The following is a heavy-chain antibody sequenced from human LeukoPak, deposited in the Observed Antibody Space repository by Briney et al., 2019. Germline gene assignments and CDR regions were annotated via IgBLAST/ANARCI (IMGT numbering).Heavy chain of an antibody. CDR2: INGDGSTS. V-gene: IGHV3-74*01. D-gene: IGHD1-1*01. CDR3: ARASNRNSINFDY. CDR1: GFTFSSYW. J-gene: IGHJ4*02. Sequence: GGSLRLSCAASGFTFSSYWMHWVRQAPGKELVWVSRINGDGSTSNYADSVKGRFTISRDNAKNTLYLQMNSLRAEDTAVYYCARASNRNSINFDYWGQGTLVTVSS.